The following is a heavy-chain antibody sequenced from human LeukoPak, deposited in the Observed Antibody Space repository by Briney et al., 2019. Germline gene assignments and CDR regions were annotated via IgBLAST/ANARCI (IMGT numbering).Heavy chain of an antibody. D-gene: IGHD3-22*01. CDR2: MNPNSGHT. CDR1: GYTFTSYD. J-gene: IGHJ5*02. V-gene: IGHV1-8*01. Sequence: ASVKVSCKASGYTFTSYDINWVRQATGQGLEWMGWMNPNSGHTGYAQKFQGRVTMTRNTSITTAYMELGSLRSEDTAVYYCARTHYYDSDGDNWFDPWGQGTLVTVSS. CDR3: ARTHYYDSDGDNWFDP.